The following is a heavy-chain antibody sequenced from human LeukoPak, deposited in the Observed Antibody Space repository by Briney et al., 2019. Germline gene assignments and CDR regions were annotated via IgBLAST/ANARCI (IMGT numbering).Heavy chain of an antibody. Sequence: SVKVPCKASGGTFSSYAISWVRQAPGQGLEWMGRIIPILGIANYAQKFQGRVTITADKSTSTAYMELSSLRSEDTAVYYCARARDYGDVPDYWGQGTLVTVSS. D-gene: IGHD4-17*01. V-gene: IGHV1-69*04. J-gene: IGHJ4*02. CDR2: IIPILGIA. CDR1: GGTFSSYA. CDR3: ARARDYGDVPDY.